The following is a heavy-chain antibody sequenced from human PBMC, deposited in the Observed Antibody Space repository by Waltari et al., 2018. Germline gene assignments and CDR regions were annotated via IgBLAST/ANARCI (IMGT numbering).Heavy chain of an antibody. Sequence: QVQLQQWGAGLLKPSETLSLTCGVNGGVFSGFHWTWIRQSPGKGLEWIGEIDDSGRASYNPALSSRVVMSVDPSKKQFSLKVSSVTAADTAIYYCARGHRRQGLVLPAQGGVRYWGQGTRVVVSS. CDR3: ARGHRRQGLVLPAQGGVRY. CDR2: IDDSGRA. CDR1: GGVFSGFH. V-gene: IGHV4-34*02. D-gene: IGHD2-2*01. J-gene: IGHJ4*02.